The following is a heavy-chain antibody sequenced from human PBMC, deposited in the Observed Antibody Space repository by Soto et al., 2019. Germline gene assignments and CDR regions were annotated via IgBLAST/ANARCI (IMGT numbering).Heavy chain of an antibody. CDR3: AHGGDDYVWGPFAH. Sequence: HITLKESGPTLVKPTQTLTLTCTFSGFSLSTSGVGVGWIRQPPGNALEWLALIYWDDDKRYSPSLKSRLTITKDTSKNQVVLTMTNRDPVDTATYYCAHGGDDYVWGPFAHWGQGTLVTVSS. V-gene: IGHV2-5*02. CDR2: IYWDDDK. J-gene: IGHJ5*02. D-gene: IGHD3-16*01. CDR1: GFSLSTSGVG.